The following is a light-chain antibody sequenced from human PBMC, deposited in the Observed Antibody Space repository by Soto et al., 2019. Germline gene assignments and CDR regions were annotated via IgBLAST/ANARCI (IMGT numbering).Light chain of an antibody. CDR2: DAS. CDR1: QSISSY. J-gene: IGKJ1*01. Sequence: IVLTQSTATLSLSPGERATLSCMASQSISSYLAWYQQKPGKAPRLLIYDASSRATGIPARLSGSGSGKDFTLTISSLETEDFAVYYCQQLTDWPQKWTFGHGTKVDIK. CDR3: QQLTDWPQKWT. V-gene: IGKV3-11*01.